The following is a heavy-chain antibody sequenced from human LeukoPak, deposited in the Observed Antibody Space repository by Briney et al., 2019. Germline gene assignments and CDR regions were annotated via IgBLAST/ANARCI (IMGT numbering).Heavy chain of an antibody. D-gene: IGHD2-15*01. J-gene: IGHJ3*02. CDR2: ISAYNGNT. Sequence: ASVKVSCKASGYTFTSYGISWVRQAPGQGLEWMGWISAYNGNTNYAQKLQGRVTMTTDTSTSTAYMELRSLRSDDTAVYYCARAHESHGRYCSGGSCYSWAFDIWGQGTMVTVSP. V-gene: IGHV1-18*01. CDR1: GYTFTSYG. CDR3: ARAHESHGRYCSGGSCYSWAFDI.